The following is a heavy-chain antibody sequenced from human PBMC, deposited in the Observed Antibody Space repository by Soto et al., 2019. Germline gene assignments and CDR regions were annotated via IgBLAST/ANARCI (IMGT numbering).Heavy chain of an antibody. CDR1: GGSISSGGYS. D-gene: IGHD6-19*01. J-gene: IGHJ5*02. CDR3: ARMVGPCGSGWYCDNWFDP. Sequence: QLQLQESGSGLVKPSQTLSLTCAVSGGSISSGGYSWSWIRQPPGKGLEWIGYIYHSGSTYYNPSLKSRVTISVDRSKNQFSLKLGSVTAADTAVYYCARMVGPCGSGWYCDNWFDPWGQGTLVTVSS. CDR2: IYHSGST. V-gene: IGHV4-30-2*01.